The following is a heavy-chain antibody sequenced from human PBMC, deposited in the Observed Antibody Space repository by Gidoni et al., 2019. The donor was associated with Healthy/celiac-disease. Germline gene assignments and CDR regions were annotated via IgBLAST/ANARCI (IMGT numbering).Heavy chain of an antibody. V-gene: IGHV3-13*01. J-gene: IGHJ2*01. CDR1: GCHFSSYD. D-gene: IGHD6-13*01. CDR2: IGTAGDT. Sequence: EVQPVESGGGSVQPGGSRRLRCAASGCHFSSYDMHWVRQATGQGLEWVAAIGTAGDTYYPGSLKGRFTISRENARNSLYLQVNSLRAGDTAVYYCAGVAAAGQDWYFDLWGRGTLVTVSS. CDR3: AGVAAAGQDWYFDL.